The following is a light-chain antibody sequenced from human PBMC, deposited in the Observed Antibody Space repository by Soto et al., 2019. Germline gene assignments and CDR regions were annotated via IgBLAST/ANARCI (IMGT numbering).Light chain of an antibody. CDR1: QSVSSN. V-gene: IGKV3-15*01. CDR2: GAS. J-gene: IGKJ5*01. Sequence: EIVVTQSPATLSVSPGERATLSCRASQSVSSNLAWYQQKPGQAHRLLIYGASTRATGIQARFSGSGSETEFTLTIRGLQSEDFAVYHCKQYSNWPITFGQGTRLEIK. CDR3: KQYSNWPIT.